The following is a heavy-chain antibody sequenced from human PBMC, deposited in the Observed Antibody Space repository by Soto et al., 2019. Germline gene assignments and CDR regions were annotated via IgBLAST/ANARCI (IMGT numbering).Heavy chain of an antibody. J-gene: IGHJ5*02. CDR2: ISPYNGNT. V-gene: IGHV1-18*01. D-gene: IGHD1-26*01. CDR1: GYTFTSSY. Sequence: QIQLVQSGAELRKPGASVKVSCKTSGYTFTSSYLTWVRQAPGRGLEWVGWISPYNGNTNYAQKLQGRVTITTDTYTSTVYMELRSLRPDDTAVYYCTRGGGAHYRFDPWGQGTLVTVSS. CDR3: TRGGGAHYRFDP.